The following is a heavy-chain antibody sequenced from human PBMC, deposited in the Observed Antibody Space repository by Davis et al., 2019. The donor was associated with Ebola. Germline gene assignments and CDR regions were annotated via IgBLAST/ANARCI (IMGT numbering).Heavy chain of an antibody. CDR3: AREREQQLVHYYYGLDV. V-gene: IGHV3-74*01. D-gene: IGHD6-13*01. Sequence: GESLKIPCVASGFSFSANWMHWVRQGPGKGLDWVSAIHSGGGVTTYADSVKGRFTLSRDNAKNSVYLQMNSLRAEDTAVYYCAREREQQLVHYYYGLDVWGLGTTVTVSS. CDR2: IHSGGGVT. J-gene: IGHJ6*02. CDR1: GFSFSANW.